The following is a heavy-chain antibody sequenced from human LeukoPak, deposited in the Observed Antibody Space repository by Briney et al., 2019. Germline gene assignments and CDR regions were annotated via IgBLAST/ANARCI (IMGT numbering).Heavy chain of an antibody. D-gene: IGHD3-22*01. CDR1: GGSISSYY. Sequence: SSETLSLTCTVSGGSISSYYWSWIRQPPGKGLEWIGYIYYSGSTNYNPPLKGRVTISVDTSKNQFSLKLSSVTAADTAVYYCARSSDSSGYSPGYFDYWGQGTLITVSS. CDR2: IYYSGST. V-gene: IGHV4-59*01. CDR3: ARSSDSSGYSPGYFDY. J-gene: IGHJ4*02.